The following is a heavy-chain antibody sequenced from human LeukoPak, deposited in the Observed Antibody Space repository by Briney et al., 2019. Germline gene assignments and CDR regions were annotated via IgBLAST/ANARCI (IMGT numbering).Heavy chain of an antibody. Sequence: GSLRLSCAASGFTFSDYYMSWIRQSPGKGLEWIGEINHGGSTHYNPSLKSRVTISVDTSKNKFSLRLTSMTAADTAVYYCARVPLPDDYGDEASDAFDIWGQGTMVTVSS. J-gene: IGHJ3*02. D-gene: IGHD4-17*01. CDR3: ARVPLPDDYGDEASDAFDI. V-gene: IGHV4-34*01. CDR2: INHGGST. CDR1: GFTFSDYY.